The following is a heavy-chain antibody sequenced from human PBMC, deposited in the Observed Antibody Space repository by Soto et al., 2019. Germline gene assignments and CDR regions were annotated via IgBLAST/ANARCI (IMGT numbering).Heavy chain of an antibody. D-gene: IGHD4-17*01. J-gene: IGHJ4*02. Sequence: EVHLLESGGGLVQRGGSLRLSCVASGFTVNNYAMNWVRQAPGKGLEWVSNIGGRGGNTFYADSMRGRFTISRDNSKNTVYLQMNNLRVADSATYYCAKPSAYGDFAGSFDSWGQGTLVTVSP. CDR2: IGGRGGNT. CDR3: AKPSAYGDFAGSFDS. CDR1: GFTVNNYA. V-gene: IGHV3-23*01.